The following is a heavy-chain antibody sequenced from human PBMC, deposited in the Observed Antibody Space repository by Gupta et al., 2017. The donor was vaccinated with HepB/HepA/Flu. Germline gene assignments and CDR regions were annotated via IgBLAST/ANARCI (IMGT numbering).Heavy chain of an antibody. V-gene: IGHV2-5*02. CDR1: GFSLSTSGVG. CDR2: IYWDDDK. CDR3: AHRRDGPLRDYFDY. Sequence: FSGFSLSTSGVGVGWIRQPPGKALEWLALIYWDDDKRYSPSLKSRLTITKDTSKNQVVLTMTNMDPVDTATYYCAHRRDGPLRDYFDYWGQGTLVTVYS. D-gene: IGHD3-16*01. J-gene: IGHJ4*02.